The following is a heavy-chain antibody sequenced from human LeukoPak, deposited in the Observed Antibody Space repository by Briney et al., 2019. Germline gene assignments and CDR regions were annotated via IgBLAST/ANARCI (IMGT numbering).Heavy chain of an antibody. Sequence: GGPLRLSCAASGFIFSDYYMGWIRQAPGKGLEWVSYISSSGSTIYYAESVKGRFTISRDNAKNSLYLQMNSLRAEDTAVYYCASIFGELFPIDYWGQGTLATVSS. V-gene: IGHV3-11*01. CDR3: ASIFGELFPIDY. CDR1: GFIFSDYY. J-gene: IGHJ4*02. CDR2: ISSSGSTI. D-gene: IGHD3-10*02.